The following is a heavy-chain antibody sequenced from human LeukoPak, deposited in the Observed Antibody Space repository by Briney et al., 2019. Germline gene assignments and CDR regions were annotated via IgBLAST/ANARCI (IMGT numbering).Heavy chain of an antibody. J-gene: IGHJ6*04. V-gene: IGHV1-18*04. Sequence: ASVKVSCKASGYTFTSYGISWVRQAPGQGLEWMGWISAYDGNTNYAQKLQGRVTMTTGTSTSTAYMELRSLRSDDTAVYYCARVDRLLWFGEFYGMDVWGKGTTVTVSS. D-gene: IGHD3-10*01. CDR2: ISAYDGNT. CDR1: GYTFTSYG. CDR3: ARVDRLLWFGEFYGMDV.